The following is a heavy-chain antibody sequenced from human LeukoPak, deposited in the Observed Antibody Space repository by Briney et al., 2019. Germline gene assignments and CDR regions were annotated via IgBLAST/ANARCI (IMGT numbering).Heavy chain of an antibody. CDR2: VSSSGAHT. CDR1: GYMFTSYN. J-gene: IGHJ4*02. V-gene: IGHV1-46*03. D-gene: IGHD2-2*01. Sequence: ASVKVSCKASGYMFTSYNMQWVRQAPGQGLEWTGMVSSSGAHTKYAQKFRGRVTMTSDTSTSTVYMELSSLISDDTAVYYCARDQHYATDYWGQGTLVTVCS. CDR3: ARDQHYATDY.